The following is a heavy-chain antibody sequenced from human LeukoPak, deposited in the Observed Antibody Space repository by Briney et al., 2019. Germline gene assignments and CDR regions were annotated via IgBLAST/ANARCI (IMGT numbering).Heavy chain of an antibody. CDR2: IYTSGST. J-gene: IGHJ3*02. Sequence: PSETLSLTCTVSGGSISNYYWSWIRQTPGKGLEWIGRIYTSGSTNYNPSLKSRVTMSVDTSKNQFSLKLSSVTAADTAVYYCARDRPSEGSGSTTNAFDIWGQGTMVTVSS. D-gene: IGHD3-10*01. CDR3: ARDRPSEGSGSTTNAFDI. CDR1: GGSISNYY. V-gene: IGHV4-4*07.